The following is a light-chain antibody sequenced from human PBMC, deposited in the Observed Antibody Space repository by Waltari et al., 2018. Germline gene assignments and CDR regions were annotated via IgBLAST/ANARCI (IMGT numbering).Light chain of an antibody. CDR3: QKYNSAPRT. V-gene: IGKV1-27*01. CDR1: QGISNY. J-gene: IGKJ1*01. Sequence: DIQMTQSPSSLSASVGDRVTITCGASQGISNYLAWYQQKPGKVPKLLIYEADILQAGVPSRFSGSGSETAFTLTISRLQPEDAAIYYCQKYNSAPRTFGQGTKVEIK. CDR2: EAD.